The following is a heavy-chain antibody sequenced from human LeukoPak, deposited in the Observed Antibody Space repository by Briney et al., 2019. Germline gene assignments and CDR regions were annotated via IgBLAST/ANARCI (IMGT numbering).Heavy chain of an antibody. J-gene: IGHJ4*02. V-gene: IGHV3-33*01. CDR2: IWFDGSNK. CDR3: ARDRDWGCSYCSY. CDR1: GFTFSSYG. D-gene: IGHD7-27*01. Sequence: GGSLSLSCAASGFTFSSYGMHWVRQAPGKGLEWVAVIWFDGSNKYYADSVKGRFTISRENSKNTRYLQMNSLRAEDTAVYYCARDRDWGCSYCSYWGQGTLVTVSS.